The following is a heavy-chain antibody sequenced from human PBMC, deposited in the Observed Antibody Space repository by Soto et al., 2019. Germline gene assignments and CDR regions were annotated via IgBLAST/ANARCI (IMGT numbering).Heavy chain of an antibody. V-gene: IGHV4-38-2*01. CDR1: GDSISSGYY. CDR2: IYHSGNT. CDR3: ARTDSVGYFHY. D-gene: IGHD2-15*01. J-gene: IGHJ4*02. Sequence: SETLSLTCAVSGDSISSGYYWAWSRQPPGKGLEGIGSIYHSGNTYYNPSLRSRVTISVDTSKNQFSLRLSSVTAADSAVDSCARTDSVGYFHYFGQGTLVTVSS.